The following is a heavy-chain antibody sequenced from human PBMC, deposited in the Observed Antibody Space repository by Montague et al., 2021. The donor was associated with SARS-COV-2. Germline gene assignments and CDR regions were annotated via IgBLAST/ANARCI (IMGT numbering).Heavy chain of an antibody. V-gene: IGHV3-7*05. J-gene: IGHJ4*02. Sequence: SLRLSCAASGFTFSTFWMTWVRQVPGEGLEWVANIKQDGSEKYYVDSVKGRFTISRDNAKNSLYLQLDSLRAEDTAVYYCARGYDSSGYQYWGQGTLVTVSS. CDR3: ARGYDSSGYQY. CDR2: IKQDGSEK. CDR1: GFTFSTFW. D-gene: IGHD3-22*01.